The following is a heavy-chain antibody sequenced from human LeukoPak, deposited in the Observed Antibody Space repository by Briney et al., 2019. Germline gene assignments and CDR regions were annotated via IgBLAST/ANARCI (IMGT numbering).Heavy chain of an antibody. D-gene: IGHD6-6*01. V-gene: IGHV1-18*01. CDR1: GYTFTSYG. J-gene: IGHJ5*01. Sequence: ASVKVPCKASGYTFTSYGISWVRQAPGQGLEWMGWISAYDGYTNHAQKFQGRVTMTTDSSTTTAYMELRSLRSDDAAVYYCARVSGSIVARLAWFDSWGQGTLVTVSS. CDR3: ARVSGSIVARLAWFDS. CDR2: ISAYDGYT.